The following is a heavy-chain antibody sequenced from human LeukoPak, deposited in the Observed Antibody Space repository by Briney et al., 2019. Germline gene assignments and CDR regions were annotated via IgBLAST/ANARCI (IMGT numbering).Heavy chain of an antibody. Sequence: GGSLRLSCAASGFTFSSYGMHWVRQAPGKGLEWVAVISYDGSNKYYADSVKGRFTISRDNSKNTLYLQMNSLRAEDTAVYYCAKEGHYYGSGSYRGYYYGMDAWGKGTTVTVSS. CDR3: AKEGHYYGSGSYRGYYYGMDA. V-gene: IGHV3-30*18. J-gene: IGHJ6*04. D-gene: IGHD3-10*01. CDR2: ISYDGSNK. CDR1: GFTFSSYG.